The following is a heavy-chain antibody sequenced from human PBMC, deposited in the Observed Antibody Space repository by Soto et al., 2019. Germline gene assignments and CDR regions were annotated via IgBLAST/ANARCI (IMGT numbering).Heavy chain of an antibody. J-gene: IGHJ4*02. D-gene: IGHD3-3*02. V-gene: IGHV4-59*01. CDR1: GGSISSYY. Sequence: QVQLQESGPGLVKPSETLSLTCTVSGGSISSYYWSWIRQPPGKGLEWFGYIYYSGSTNYNPSLKSSVTISVDTTTNQCSLKLSSVTAADTAVYYCARAPYLPPAIRYFDYWGQGTLVTVSS. CDR3: ARAPYLPPAIRYFDY. CDR2: IYYSGST.